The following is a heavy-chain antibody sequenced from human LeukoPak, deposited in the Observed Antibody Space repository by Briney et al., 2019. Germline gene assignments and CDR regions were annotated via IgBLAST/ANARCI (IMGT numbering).Heavy chain of an antibody. CDR1: GFTVSSNY. D-gene: IGHD3-22*01. CDR2: IYSGGST. J-gene: IGHJ4*02. CDR3: NMYYYGSSGYYYFDY. Sequence: GGSLRLSCAASGFTVSSNYMSWVRQAPGKGLEWVSVIYSGGSTYYADSVKGRFTISRDNSKNTLYLQMNSLRAEDTAVYYCNMYYYGSSGYYYFDYWGQGTLVTVSS. V-gene: IGHV3-66*01.